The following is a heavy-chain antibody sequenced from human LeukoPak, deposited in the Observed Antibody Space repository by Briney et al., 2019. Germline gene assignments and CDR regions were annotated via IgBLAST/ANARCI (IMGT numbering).Heavy chain of an antibody. CDR1: GFTFSDYH. Sequence: GGSLRLSCAASGFTFSDYHMSWIRQAPGKGLEWVSAISTAGDPYYLGSVKGRFTISRENAKNSFYLQMNSLRAGDTAVYYCAGQARPGSAEGAFDIWGQGTMVTVSS. J-gene: IGHJ3*02. D-gene: IGHD2-2*01. CDR2: ISTAGDP. V-gene: IGHV3-13*05. CDR3: AGQARPGSAEGAFDI.